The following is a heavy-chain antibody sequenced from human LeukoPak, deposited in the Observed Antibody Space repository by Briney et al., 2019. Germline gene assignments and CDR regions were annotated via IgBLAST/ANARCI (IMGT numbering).Heavy chain of an antibody. CDR2: IYPGDSDT. D-gene: IGHD6-19*01. Sequence: GESLKISCKGSGYSFTSYWIGWVRQMPGKGLEWMGIIYPGDSDTRYSPSFQGQVTISADKSISTAYLQWSSLKASDTAMYYCARQQWLFGPPKLSPFDIWGQGTMVTVSS. CDR1: GYSFTSYW. CDR3: ARQQWLFGPPKLSPFDI. V-gene: IGHV5-51*01. J-gene: IGHJ3*02.